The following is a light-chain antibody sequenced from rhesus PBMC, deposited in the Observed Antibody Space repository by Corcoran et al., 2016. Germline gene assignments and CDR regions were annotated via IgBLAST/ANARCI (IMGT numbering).Light chain of an antibody. CDR2: KAS. J-gene: IGKJ4*01. CDR3: QQYNSAPLT. Sequence: DIQMTQSPSSLSASVGDRVTITCRASQGISSWLAWYPQKPGKAPKFLIYKASSLQSGVPSRFSGSGAGTDFTLTSSSLQPEDFATYYCQQYNSAPLTVGGGTKVEIK. V-gene: IGKV1-21*01. CDR1: QGISSW.